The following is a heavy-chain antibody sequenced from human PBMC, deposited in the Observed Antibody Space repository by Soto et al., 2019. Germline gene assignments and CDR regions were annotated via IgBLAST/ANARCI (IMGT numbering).Heavy chain of an antibody. J-gene: IGHJ5*02. V-gene: IGHV4-59*01. CDR2: IYYSGST. Sequence: SETLSLTCTVSGGSISNYYWTWIRQPPGKGLEWIGYIYYSGSTNYNPSLQSPVTISVAPSKNQFSLKLTSVPAADTAVSYCAKLPWADYGGIFDPWGQGPLVPVSS. D-gene: IGHD4-17*01. CDR3: AKLPWADYGGIFDP. CDR1: GGSISNYY.